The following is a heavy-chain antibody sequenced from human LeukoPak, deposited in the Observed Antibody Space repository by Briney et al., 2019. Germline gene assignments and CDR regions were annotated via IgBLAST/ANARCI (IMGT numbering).Heavy chain of an antibody. J-gene: IGHJ3*02. Sequence: SETLSLTCTVSGGSISSYYWSWIRQPPGMGLEWIGYIYYSGSTNYNPSLKSRVTISVDTSKNQFSLKLSSVTAADTAVYYCARGDWQQPVAFDIWGQGTMVTVSS. CDR1: GGSISSYY. CDR3: ARGDWQQPVAFDI. D-gene: IGHD6-13*01. V-gene: IGHV4-59*01. CDR2: IYYSGST.